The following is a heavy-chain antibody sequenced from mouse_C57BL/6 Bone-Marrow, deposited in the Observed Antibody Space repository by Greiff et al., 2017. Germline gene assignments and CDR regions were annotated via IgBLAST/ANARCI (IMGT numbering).Heavy chain of an antibody. D-gene: IGHD3-2*01. CDR2: IYPRSGNT. V-gene: IGHV1-81*01. Sequence: QVQLQQSGAALARPGASVKLSCKASGYTFTSYGISWVKQRTGQGLEWIGEIYPRSGNTYYNEKFKGKATLTADKSSSTAYMELRSLTSEDSAVYFCAREKTARDYYAMDYWGQGTSVTVSS. J-gene: IGHJ4*01. CDR3: AREKTARDYYAMDY. CDR1: GYTFTSYG.